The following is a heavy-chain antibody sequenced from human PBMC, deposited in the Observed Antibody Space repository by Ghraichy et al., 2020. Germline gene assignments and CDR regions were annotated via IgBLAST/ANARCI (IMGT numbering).Heavy chain of an antibody. CDR2: ITGSGRTK. CDR1: GFPFSSYS. D-gene: IGHD4-23*01. J-gene: IGHJ6*02. Sequence: GGSLRLSCVGSGFPFSSYSFNWVRQSPGKGLEWVSYITGSGRTKSYADSVKGRFTISRDSAQNSLYLQMNSLRDEDTAVYYCARGSRVVRFYYYDGMDAWGQGTTVTVS. CDR3: ARGSRVVRFYYYDGMDA. V-gene: IGHV3-48*02.